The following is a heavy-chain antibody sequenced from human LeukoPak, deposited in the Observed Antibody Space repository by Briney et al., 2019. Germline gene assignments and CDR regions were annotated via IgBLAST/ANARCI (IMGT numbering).Heavy chain of an antibody. CDR3: ARVRRIAVAGKGNWFDP. J-gene: IGHJ5*02. V-gene: IGHV4-61*05. CDR1: GDSISSSSSY. CDR2: IYYSGST. D-gene: IGHD6-19*01. Sequence: PSETLSLTCTVSGDSISSSSSYWGWIRQPPGKGLEWIGYIYYSGSTNYNPSLKSRVTISVDTSKNQFSLKLSSVTAADTAVYYCARVRRIAVAGKGNWFDPWGQGTLVTVSS.